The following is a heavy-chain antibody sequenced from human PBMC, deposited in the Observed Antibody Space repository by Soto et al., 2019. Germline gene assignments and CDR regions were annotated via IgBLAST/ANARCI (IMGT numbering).Heavy chain of an antibody. Sequence: QVQLQQWGAGLVKPSETLSLSCAVYGQSFSGHSWAWIRQPPGKGLEWIGEINESGSTYYNPSLKSRVTISTDTSKNQFCLKLSSVRAADTAAYFCAIGSGIVAIPGELEDVKYDYWGQGTLVNVSS. J-gene: IGHJ4*02. CDR3: AIGSGIVAIPGELEDVKYDY. CDR1: GQSFSGHS. CDR2: INESGST. V-gene: IGHV4-34*01. D-gene: IGHD1-1*01.